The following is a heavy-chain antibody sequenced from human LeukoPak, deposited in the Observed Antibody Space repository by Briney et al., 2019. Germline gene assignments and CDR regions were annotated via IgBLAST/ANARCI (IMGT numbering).Heavy chain of an antibody. CDR1: GFSLVNFW. CDR3: ARGRLCSSTSCWFDY. CDR2: INQDSSDK. J-gene: IGHJ4*02. D-gene: IGHD2-2*01. Sequence: GGSLRLSCAASGFSLVNFWMSWVRQAPGKGLEWVANINQDSSDKHYVDSMKGRVTISRDNARNSLYLQMNSLRDEDTALYYYARGRLCSSTSCWFDYWGQGTLVTVSS. V-gene: IGHV3-7*01.